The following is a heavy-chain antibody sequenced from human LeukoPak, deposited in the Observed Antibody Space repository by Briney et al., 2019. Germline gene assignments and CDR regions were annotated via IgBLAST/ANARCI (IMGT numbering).Heavy chain of an antibody. CDR3: AKNRVLAATNWYFDL. Sequence: GGSLRLSCAASGLTFSNYAVSWVRQAPGKGLEWVSAITGTGGSTYYADSVKGRFTISRVNSRNTLYLQMNSLRAEDTALYYCAKNRVLAATNWYFDLWGRGTLVSVSS. CDR2: ITGTGGST. CDR1: GLTFSNYA. J-gene: IGHJ2*01. D-gene: IGHD2-15*01. V-gene: IGHV3-23*01.